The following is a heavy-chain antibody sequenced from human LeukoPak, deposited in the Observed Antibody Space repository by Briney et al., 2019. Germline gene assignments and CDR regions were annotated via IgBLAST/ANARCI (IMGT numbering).Heavy chain of an antibody. CDR1: GYTFSSNY. V-gene: IGHV1-46*01. CDR3: ARDYYDSSGLTFDY. CDR2: INPSGGST. Sequence: ASVKVSCKASGYTFSSNYMLWVRQAPGQGLEWMGIINPSGGSTSHAPRFQGRVTMTRDMSTSTVYMELSSLRSEDTAVYYCARDYYDSSGLTFDYWGQGTLVTVSS. J-gene: IGHJ4*02. D-gene: IGHD3-22*01.